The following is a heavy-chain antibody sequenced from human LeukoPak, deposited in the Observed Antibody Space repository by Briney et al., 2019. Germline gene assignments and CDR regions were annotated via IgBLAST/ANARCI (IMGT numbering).Heavy chain of an antibody. J-gene: IGHJ4*02. CDR2: IYHSGSS. Sequence: PSETLSLTCAVSGVSISNGNWWTWVRQSPGKGLEWIGEIYHSGSSNYNPSLKSRVTISVDTSKNQFSLKVSSVTAADTAVYYCARSMVLIAAAGKGFDYWGQGTLVTVSS. D-gene: IGHD6-13*01. V-gene: IGHV4-4*02. CDR1: GVSISNGNW. CDR3: ARSMVLIAAAGKGFDY.